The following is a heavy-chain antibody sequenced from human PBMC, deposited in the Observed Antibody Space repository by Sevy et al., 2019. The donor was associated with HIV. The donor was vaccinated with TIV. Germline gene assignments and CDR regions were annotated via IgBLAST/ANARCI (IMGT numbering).Heavy chain of an antibody. CDR1: GGSISGHY. CDR3: ARGGALIYYDSSGFQNYFDS. CDR2: IYHSGSS. D-gene: IGHD3-22*01. Sequence: SETLSLTCTVSGGSISGHYWGWIRQSPGKGLEWIAYIYHSGSSNYNPSLRSRVTISVDTSKNQLSLRLSSVTAAVTAVYFCARGGALIYYDSSGFQNYFDSWGPGTLVTVSS. V-gene: IGHV4-59*11. J-gene: IGHJ4*02.